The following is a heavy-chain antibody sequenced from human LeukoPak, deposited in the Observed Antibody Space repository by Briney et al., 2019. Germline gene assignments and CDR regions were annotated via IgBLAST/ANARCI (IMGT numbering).Heavy chain of an antibody. D-gene: IGHD1-26*01. J-gene: IGHJ5*02. CDR3: AKADIVGATSVMGWFDP. CDR2: ISWNGGST. CDR1: GFTFDDYG. V-gene: IGHV3-20*04. Sequence: PGGSLRLSCAASGFTFDDYGMSWVRQAPGKGLGWVSGISWNGGSTGYADSVKGRFTISRDNAKNSLYLQMNSLRAEDTALYYCAKADIVGATSVMGWFDPWGQGTLVTVSS.